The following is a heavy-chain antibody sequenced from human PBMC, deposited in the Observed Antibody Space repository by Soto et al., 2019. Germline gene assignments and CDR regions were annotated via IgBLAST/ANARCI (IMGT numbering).Heavy chain of an antibody. CDR2: ISGSGGST. CDR3: AKDYYDSSGYYHDAFDI. J-gene: IGHJ3*02. V-gene: IGHV3-23*01. CDR1: GFTFSSYA. Sequence: GGSLRLSCAASGFTFSSYAMSWVRQAPGKGPEWVSAISGSGGSTYYADSVKGRFTISRDNSKNTLYLQMNSLRAEDTAVYYRAKDYYDSSGYYHDAFDIWGQGTMVTVSS. D-gene: IGHD3-22*01.